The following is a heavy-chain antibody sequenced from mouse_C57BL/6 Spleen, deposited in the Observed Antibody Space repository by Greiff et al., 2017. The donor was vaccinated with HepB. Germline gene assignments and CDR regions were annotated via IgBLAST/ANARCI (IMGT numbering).Heavy chain of an antibody. CDR2: ISYDGSN. D-gene: IGHD2-4*01. CDR1: GYSITSGYY. Sequence: EVQLVESGPGLVKPSQSLSLTCSVTGYSITSGYYWNWIRQFPGNKLEWMGYISYDGSNNYNPSLKNRISITRDTSKNQFFLKLNSVTTEDTATYYCASYYDYDYYAMDYWGQGTSVTVSS. CDR3: ASYYDYDYYAMDY. J-gene: IGHJ4*01. V-gene: IGHV3-6*01.